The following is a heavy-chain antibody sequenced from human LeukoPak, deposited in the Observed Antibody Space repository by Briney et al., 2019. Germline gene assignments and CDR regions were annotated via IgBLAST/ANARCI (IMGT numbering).Heavy chain of an antibody. J-gene: IGHJ3*02. Sequence: GGSLRLSCTMFGFSFSTYGMHWVRQAPGNGLEWVAVIWNDGSHQYYTDSVKGRFTISRDNSKNTVYLRMNSLRADDTALYYCARQKGLSAFDIWGQGTMVTVSS. V-gene: IGHV3-33*01. D-gene: IGHD6-19*01. CDR1: GFSFSTYG. CDR2: IWNDGSHQ. CDR3: ARQKGLSAFDI.